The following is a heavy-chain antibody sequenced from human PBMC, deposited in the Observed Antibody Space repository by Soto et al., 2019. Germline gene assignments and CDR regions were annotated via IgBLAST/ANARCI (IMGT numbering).Heavy chain of an antibody. V-gene: IGHV3-23*01. CDR1: GFTFSSYA. CDR3: AKDPQDITTYLDY. J-gene: IGHJ4*02. D-gene: IGHD3-22*01. Sequence: EVPLLESGGGLVQPGGSLRLSCAASGFTFSSYAMSWVRQAPGKGLEWVSAISGSGGSTYYADSVKGRFTISRDNSKNTLYLQMNSLRAEDTAVYYCAKDPQDITTYLDYWGQGTLVTVSS. CDR2: ISGSGGST.